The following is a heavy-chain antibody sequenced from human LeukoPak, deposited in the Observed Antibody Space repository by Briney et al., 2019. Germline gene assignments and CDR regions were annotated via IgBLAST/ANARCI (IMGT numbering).Heavy chain of an antibody. CDR2: IGTAGDT. CDR3: ARGGYSGYDIYGMDV. Sequence: QPGGSLRLSCAASGFTFSSYDMHWVRQATGKGLEWVSAIGTAGDTYYPGSVKGRFTISRENAKNSLYLQMNSLRAEDTAVYYCARGGYSGYDIYGMDVWGQGTTVTVSS. J-gene: IGHJ6*02. D-gene: IGHD5-12*01. V-gene: IGHV3-13*01. CDR1: GFTFSSYD.